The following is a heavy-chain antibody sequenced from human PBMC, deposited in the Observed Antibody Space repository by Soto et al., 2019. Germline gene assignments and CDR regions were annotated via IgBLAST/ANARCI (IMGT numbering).Heavy chain of an antibody. J-gene: IGHJ6*01. D-gene: IGHD1-26*01. CDR3: ARVGAHSGSHSSDYGMDG. Sequence: ASVKVSCKASGYTFTSYAMHWVRQAPGQRLEWMGWINAGNGNTKYSQKFQGRVTITRDTSASTAYMELSSLRSEDTAVYYCARVGAHSGSHSSDYGMDGWGQGTTGTLS. CDR2: INAGNGNT. CDR1: GYTFTSYA. V-gene: IGHV1-3*01.